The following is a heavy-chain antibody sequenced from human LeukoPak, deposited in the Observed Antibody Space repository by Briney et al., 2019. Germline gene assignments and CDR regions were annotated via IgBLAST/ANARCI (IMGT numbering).Heavy chain of an antibody. CDR3: VRGVPKTSYYYYYMDV. CDR2: ISYDGGIK. V-gene: IGHV3-30*04. D-gene: IGHD4-11*01. J-gene: IGHJ6*03. CDR1: GFTLSSYA. Sequence: GGSLGLSCAASGFTLSSYAIHWVRQAPGKGLEWVAVISYDGGIKYYADSVKGRFTISRDNAKNSLYLQMNSLRAEDTAVYYCVRGVPKTSYYYYYMDVWGKGTTVTVSS.